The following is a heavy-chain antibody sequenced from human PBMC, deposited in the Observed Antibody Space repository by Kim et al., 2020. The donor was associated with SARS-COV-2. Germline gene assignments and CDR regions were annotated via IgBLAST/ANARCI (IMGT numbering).Heavy chain of an antibody. D-gene: IGHD3-9*01. CDR3: TTDDILTGYYNWETYYYYYGMDV. Sequence: GGSLRLSCAASGFTFSNAWMSWVRLAPGKGLEWVGRIKSKTDGGTTDYAAPVKGRFTISRDDSKNTLYLQMNSLKTEDTAVYYCTTDDILTGYYNWETYYYYYGMDVWGQGTTVTVSS. J-gene: IGHJ6*02. V-gene: IGHV3-15*01. CDR1: GFTFSNAW. CDR2: IKSKTDGGTT.